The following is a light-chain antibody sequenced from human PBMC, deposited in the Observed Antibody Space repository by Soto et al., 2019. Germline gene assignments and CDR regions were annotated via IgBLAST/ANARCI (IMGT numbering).Light chain of an antibody. CDR1: SGDVGNYNF. V-gene: IGLV2-8*01. CDR3: SSYAGNDNLV. CDR2: EVT. Sequence: QSALTQPPSASGSPGQSVTIYCTGTSGDVGNYNFVSWYQHHPGKAPKLMIYEVTKRPSGVPDRFSGSKSGNTASLTVSGLQADDEADYYCSSYAGNDNLVFGGGTKVTVL. J-gene: IGLJ2*01.